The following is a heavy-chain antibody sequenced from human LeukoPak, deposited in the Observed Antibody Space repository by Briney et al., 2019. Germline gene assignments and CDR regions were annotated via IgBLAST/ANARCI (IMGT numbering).Heavy chain of an antibody. CDR3: ARSVSGP. D-gene: IGHD3-3*01. V-gene: IGHV4-39*01. CDR2: IYYNGST. CDR1: GGSISSSSYY. Sequence: SETLSLTCTVSGGSISSSSYYWGWIRQRPGKGLEWIGSIYYNGSTYYNPSLKSRVTISVDTSKNQFSLKLSSVTAADTAVYYCARSVSGPWGQGTMVTVSS. J-gene: IGHJ3*01.